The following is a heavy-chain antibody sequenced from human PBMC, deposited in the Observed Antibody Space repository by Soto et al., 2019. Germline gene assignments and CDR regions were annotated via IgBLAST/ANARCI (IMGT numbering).Heavy chain of an antibody. V-gene: IGHV3-30*18. Sequence: GGSLRLSCAASGFTFSSYGMHWVRQAPGKGLEWVAVISYDGSNKYYADSVKGRFTISRDNSKNTLYLQMNSLRAEDTAVYYCAKEDYYGSGSFGDGYYYGMDVWGQGTTVTVSS. D-gene: IGHD3-10*01. CDR1: GFTFSSYG. J-gene: IGHJ6*02. CDR3: AKEDYYGSGSFGDGYYYGMDV. CDR2: ISYDGSNK.